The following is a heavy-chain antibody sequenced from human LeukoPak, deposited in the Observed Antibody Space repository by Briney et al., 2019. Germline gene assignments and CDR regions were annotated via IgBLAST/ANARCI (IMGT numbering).Heavy chain of an antibody. J-gene: IGHJ5*02. CDR2: IYTGGST. D-gene: IGHD1-26*01. Sequence: SETLSLTCTVSGGSISSYYWSWIRQPAGKGLEWIGRIYTGGSTNYNPSLKSRVTMSVDTSKNQFSLKLSSVTAADTAVYYCARDSSGSYYNWFDPWGQGTLVTVSS. CDR1: GGSISSYY. V-gene: IGHV4-4*07. CDR3: ARDSSGSYYNWFDP.